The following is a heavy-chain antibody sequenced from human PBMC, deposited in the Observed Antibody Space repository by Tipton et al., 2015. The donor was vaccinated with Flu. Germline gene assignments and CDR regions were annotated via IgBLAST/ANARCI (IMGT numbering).Heavy chain of an antibody. Sequence: SLRLSCAASGFTFSSYWMSWVRQAPGKGLEWVANIHQDGSEKSYVDSVRGRFTIYRDNAKNSLYLQVNGLRAEDTAVYYCARRATYHDILTGYLDYWGQGTLVTVSS. V-gene: IGHV3-7*01. D-gene: IGHD3-9*01. CDR3: ARRATYHDILTGYLDY. CDR1: GFTFSSYW. J-gene: IGHJ4*02. CDR2: IHQDGSEK.